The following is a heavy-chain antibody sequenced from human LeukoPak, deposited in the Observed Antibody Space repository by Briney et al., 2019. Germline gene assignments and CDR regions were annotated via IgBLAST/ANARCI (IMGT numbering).Heavy chain of an antibody. CDR2: TYYRSKWYN. CDR3: ARGSYSSGWYLGYYYYGMDV. CDR1: GDSVSSNSAA. V-gene: IGHV6-1*01. D-gene: IGHD6-19*01. J-gene: IGHJ6*02. Sequence: SQTLSLTCAISGDSVSSNSAAWNWIRQSPSRGLEWLGRTYYRSKWYNDYAVSVKSRITINPDTSKNQFFLQLNSVTPEDTAVYYCARGSYSSGWYLGYYYYGMDVWGQGTTVTVSS.